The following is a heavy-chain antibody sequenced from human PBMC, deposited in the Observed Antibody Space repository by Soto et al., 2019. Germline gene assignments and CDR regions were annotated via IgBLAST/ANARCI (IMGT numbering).Heavy chain of an antibody. J-gene: IGHJ5*02. Sequence: QVQLQESGPGLVKPSQTLSLTCTVSGGSISSGGYYWSWIRQHPGKGLEWIGYIYYSGSTYYNPSLKSRVTMTVDTSNKQFSRKRSSVTAADTAVYYCATGAGITMARGQTTGFDPWGQGTLVTVSS. CDR1: GGSISSGGYY. V-gene: IGHV4-31*03. CDR2: IYYSGST. D-gene: IGHD3-10*01. CDR3: ATGAGITMARGQTTGFDP.